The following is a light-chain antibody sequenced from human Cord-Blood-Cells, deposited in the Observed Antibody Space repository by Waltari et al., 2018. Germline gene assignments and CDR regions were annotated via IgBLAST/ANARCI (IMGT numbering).Light chain of an antibody. Sequence: EIVLTQSPATLSLSPGERATLSCRASQSVSSYLAWYQQKPGQAPRLLIYDASNRATGIPARFSGSGSGTDFTLTISSLEPEDFAVYYYQQRSNWGIFTFGPGTKVDIK. J-gene: IGKJ3*01. CDR3: QQRSNWGIFT. CDR2: DAS. CDR1: QSVSSY. V-gene: IGKV3-11*01.